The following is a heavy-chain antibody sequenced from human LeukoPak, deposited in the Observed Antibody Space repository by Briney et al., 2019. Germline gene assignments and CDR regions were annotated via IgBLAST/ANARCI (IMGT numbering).Heavy chain of an antibody. Sequence: KPSETLSLXCTVSGGSLNSHYWAWIRQPPGKGLEWIGYIYYNGNTNYNPSLKSRVTISVDTSKNQFSLRLISVTAADTAVYYCARQTGRFDPWGQGTLVTVSS. CDR2: IYYNGNT. CDR1: GGSLNSHY. CDR3: ARQTGRFDP. J-gene: IGHJ5*02. V-gene: IGHV4-59*11.